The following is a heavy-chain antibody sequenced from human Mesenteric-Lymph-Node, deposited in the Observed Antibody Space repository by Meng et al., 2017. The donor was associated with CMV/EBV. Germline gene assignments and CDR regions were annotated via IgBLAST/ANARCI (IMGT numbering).Heavy chain of an antibody. Sequence: GESLKISCAASGFTFSSYAMHWVRQAPGKGLEWVALMSSDGSKGYYADSVKGRFTISRDNSKNTLYLQMNSLRAEDTAVYYCARDHWSGALVVGAATYYFDFWGQGTLVTVSS. D-gene: IGHD2-15*01. V-gene: IGHV3-30*04. J-gene: IGHJ4*02. CDR1: GFTFSSYA. CDR2: MSSDGSKG. CDR3: ARDHWSGALVVGAATYYFDF.